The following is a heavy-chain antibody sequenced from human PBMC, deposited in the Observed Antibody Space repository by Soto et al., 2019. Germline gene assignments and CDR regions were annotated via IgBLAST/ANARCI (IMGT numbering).Heavy chain of an antibody. V-gene: IGHV3-11*01. CDR3: ARDYCSGGSCYNFVYNY. CDR1: GFTFSDYY. D-gene: IGHD2-15*01. Sequence: GGSLRLSCAASGFTFSDYYMSWIRQAPGKGLEWVSYISSSGSTIYYADSVKGRFTISRDNAKNSLYLQMNSLRAEDTAVYYCARDYCSGGSCYNFVYNYWGQGTLVTVSS. J-gene: IGHJ4*02. CDR2: ISSSGSTI.